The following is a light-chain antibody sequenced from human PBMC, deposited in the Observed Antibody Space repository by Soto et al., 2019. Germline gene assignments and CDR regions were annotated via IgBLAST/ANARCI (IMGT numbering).Light chain of an antibody. CDR2: DAS. J-gene: IGKJ3*01. CDR1: QSISRY. CDR3: QHYNSLSS. Sequence: DIQMTQSPSTLSASVGDRVTITCRASQSISRYLAWYQKKPGEAPKLLIYDASSLQSGVSSRFSASGSGTEFSLSISSLQPDDLATYYCQHYNSLSSFGPGTKVEIE. V-gene: IGKV1-5*01.